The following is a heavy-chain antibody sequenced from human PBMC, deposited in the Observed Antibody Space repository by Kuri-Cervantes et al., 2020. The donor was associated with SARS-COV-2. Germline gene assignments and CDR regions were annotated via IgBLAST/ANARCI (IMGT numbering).Heavy chain of an antibody. D-gene: IGHD3-22*01. CDR1: GYTFTSYG. CDR2: ISAYNGNT. V-gene: IGHV1-18*01. Sequence: AAVKVSCKASGYTFTSYGISWVRQAPGQGLEWMGWISAYNGNTNYAQKLQGRGTMTTDTSTSTAYMELRSLRSDDTAVYYCAREGYYDSSGYFGNYVRMDVWGQGTTVTVSS. J-gene: IGHJ6*02. CDR3: AREGYYDSSGYFGNYVRMDV.